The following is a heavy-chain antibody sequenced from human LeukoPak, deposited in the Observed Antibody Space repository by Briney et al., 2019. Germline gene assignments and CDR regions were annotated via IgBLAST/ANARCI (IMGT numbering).Heavy chain of an antibody. D-gene: IGHD3-10*01. J-gene: IGHJ4*02. V-gene: IGHV4-4*07. CDR1: GGGSMSSYY. CDR2: IYTSGST. Sequence: SETLSLTCTVSGGGSMSSYYWSWIRQPAGKGLEYIGRIYTSGSTNYNPSLKSRVTMSVDTSKNQFSLKLSSVTAADTAVYYCARDLGVRGASPFDYWGQGTLVTVSS. CDR3: ARDLGVRGASPFDY.